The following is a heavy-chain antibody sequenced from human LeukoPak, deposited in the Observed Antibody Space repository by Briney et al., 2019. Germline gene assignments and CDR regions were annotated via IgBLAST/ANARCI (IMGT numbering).Heavy chain of an antibody. CDR1: GGTFSSYA. V-gene: IGHV1-69*13. D-gene: IGHD6-13*01. Sequence: ASVKVSCKASGGTFSSYAISWVRQAPGQGLEWIGGIIPIFGTANYAQKFQGRVTITADESTSTAYMELSSLRSEGTAVYYCAREFGPYSSSWFDYWGQGTLVTVSS. CDR2: IIPIFGTA. CDR3: AREFGPYSSSWFDY. J-gene: IGHJ4*02.